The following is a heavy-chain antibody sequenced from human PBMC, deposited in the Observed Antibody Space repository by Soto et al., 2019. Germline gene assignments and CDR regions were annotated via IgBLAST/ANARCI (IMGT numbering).Heavy chain of an antibody. CDR1: GFSINTGGVG. CDR2: LYWNDDE. Sequence: QITLKESGPTLVKPTETLTLTCTLSGFSINTGGVGVGWIRQPPGKAPEWLALLYWNDDEWYSPSLRYRLSVTTDKSKNQVVLTMTQMNPADTGTYYCAKRRALRNNLCFGRWGQGALVTVS. V-gene: IGHV2-5*01. CDR3: AKRRALRNNLCFGR. J-gene: IGHJ4*02. D-gene: IGHD2-21*01.